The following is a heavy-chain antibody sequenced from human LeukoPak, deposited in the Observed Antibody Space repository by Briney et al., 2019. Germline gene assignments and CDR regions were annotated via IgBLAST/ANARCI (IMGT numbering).Heavy chain of an antibody. CDR2: VCYGENT. J-gene: IGHJ5*02. CDR3: VRPIAFMTNVGGAFDP. V-gene: IGHV4-39*01. CDR1: GGSISSSYYY. D-gene: IGHD1-26*01. Sequence: SETLSLTCTVSGGSISSSYYYWGWIRQPPGKGLEWIGSVCYGENTYYNPSLKSRVSISVDTSKNQFSLRLSSVTAADTAVYYCVRPIAFMTNVGGAFDPWRQGTLVTVSS.